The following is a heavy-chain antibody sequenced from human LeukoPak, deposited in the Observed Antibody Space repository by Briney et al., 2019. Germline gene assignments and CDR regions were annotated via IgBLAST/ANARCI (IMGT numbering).Heavy chain of an antibody. CDR3: AREVPSYYSSGYRTFDY. V-gene: IGHV4-61*02. D-gene: IGHD3-22*01. CDR2: LYTSGST. Sequence: PSETLYITCTVSGGSISCGSYYRSWIRQPAGKRLASIGRLYTSGSTKYNPSLKSRVTISVDTSKNQFSLKLSSVTAADTAVYYCAREVPSYYSSGYRTFDYWGQGTLVTVSS. CDR1: GGSISCGSYY. J-gene: IGHJ4*02.